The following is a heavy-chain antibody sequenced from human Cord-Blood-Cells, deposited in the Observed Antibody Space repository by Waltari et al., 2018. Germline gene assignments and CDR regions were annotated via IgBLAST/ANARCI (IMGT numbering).Heavy chain of an antibody. D-gene: IGHD6-19*01. J-gene: IGHJ2*01. CDR3: AAGIAVAVWYFDL. CDR1: GGSIGSSRSY. CDR2: IYYSGST. Sequence: QLQLQESGTGLVKPSGTLSLTCTVSGGSIGSSRSYWGGIRQPPGKGRGWIGSIYYSGSTYYKPSLKSRVTISVDTSKNQFSLKLSSVTAADTAVYYCAAGIAVAVWYFDLWGRGTLVTVSS. V-gene: IGHV4-39*01.